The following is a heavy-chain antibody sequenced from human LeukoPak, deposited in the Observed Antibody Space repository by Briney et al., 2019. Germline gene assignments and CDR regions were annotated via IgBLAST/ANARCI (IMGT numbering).Heavy chain of an antibody. CDR3: ASTYYYDSSGYSHPPGAFDI. CDR1: GFIFSSYS. J-gene: IGHJ3*02. Sequence: PGGSLRLSCAASGFIFSSYSMSWVRQAPGKGLEGVSAISGSGGSTYYVDSVKGRFTISSNNYKNTLYLNMNTLRAEDTAIYYCASTYYYDSSGYSHPPGAFDIWGQGTMVPVSS. V-gene: IGHV3-23*01. CDR2: ISGSGGST. D-gene: IGHD3-22*01.